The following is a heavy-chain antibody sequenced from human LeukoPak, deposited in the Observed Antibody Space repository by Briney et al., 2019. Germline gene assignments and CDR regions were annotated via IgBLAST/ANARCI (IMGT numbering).Heavy chain of an antibody. CDR3: VRDRNSNLRLGF. CDR2: IFHTGTV. D-gene: IGHD5-12*01. J-gene: IGHJ4*02. Sequence: SETLSLTCTVSGGSVSSGSYYWSWIRQPPGKGLEWIGQIFHTGTVTYNPSLESRVIISVDNSKNQFSLSLSSVTAADTAVYYCVRDRNSNLRLGFWGQGTLVTVSS. CDR1: GGSVSSGSYY. V-gene: IGHV4-61*01.